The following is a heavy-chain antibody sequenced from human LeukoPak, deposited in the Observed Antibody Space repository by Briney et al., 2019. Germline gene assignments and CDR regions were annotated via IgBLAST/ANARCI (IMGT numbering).Heavy chain of an antibody. D-gene: IGHD3-10*01. V-gene: IGHV4-59*12. CDR1: GGSISSYY. J-gene: IGHJ4*02. Sequence: SETLSLTCTVSGGSISSYYWSWIRQPPGKGLEWIGYIYYSGSTNYNPSLKSRVTISVDTSKNQFSLKLSSVTAADTAIYYCARDQDYYGSGSYGPDHWGQGTQVTVSS. CDR3: ARDQDYYGSGSYGPDH. CDR2: IYYSGST.